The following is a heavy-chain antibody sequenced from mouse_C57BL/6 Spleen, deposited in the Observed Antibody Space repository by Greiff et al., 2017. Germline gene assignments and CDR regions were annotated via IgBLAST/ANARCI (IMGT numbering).Heavy chain of an antibody. Sequence: VQLPQSGPELVTPGASVKLSCTASGYTFTSYWMHWVKQRPVQGLEWIGNINPCNGGTNYKEKFKSKATLTLDKSSSPTYMQLSRLTSEASAVYYSATLYDGYYSWFAYWGQGTLVTVSA. D-gene: IGHD2-3*01. CDR3: ATLYDGYYSWFAY. CDR1: GYTFTSYW. V-gene: IGHV1-53*01. CDR2: INPCNGGT. J-gene: IGHJ3*01.